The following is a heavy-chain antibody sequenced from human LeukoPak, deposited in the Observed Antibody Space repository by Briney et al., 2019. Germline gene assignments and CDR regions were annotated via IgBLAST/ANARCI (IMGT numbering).Heavy chain of an antibody. Sequence: GGSLRLSCAASGFTFSSYAMSWVRQAPGKGLEWVSAISGSGGSTYHADSVEGRFTISRDNSKNTLYLQMNSLRAEDTAVYYCAKSRVVAVYNWFDPWGQGTLVTVSS. J-gene: IGHJ5*02. CDR1: GFTFSSYA. D-gene: IGHD2-15*01. V-gene: IGHV3-23*01. CDR2: ISGSGGST. CDR3: AKSRVVAVYNWFDP.